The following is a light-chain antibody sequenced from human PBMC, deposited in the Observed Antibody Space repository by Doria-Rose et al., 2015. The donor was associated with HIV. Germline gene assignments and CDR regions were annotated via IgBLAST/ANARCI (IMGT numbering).Light chain of an antibody. Sequence: TITCRASQSISTYLNWYQQRPGKAPKLLIYTASSLQSGVPSRFSGSGSGTDFTLTISSLQPEDFATYYCQQSYSPLWTFGQGTKVDI. CDR2: TAS. CDR3: QQSYSPLWT. V-gene: IGKV1-39*01. J-gene: IGKJ1*01. CDR1: QSISTY.